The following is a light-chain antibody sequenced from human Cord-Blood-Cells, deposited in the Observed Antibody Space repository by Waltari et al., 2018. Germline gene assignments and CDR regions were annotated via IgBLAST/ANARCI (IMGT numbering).Light chain of an antibody. J-gene: IGKJ1*01. CDR3: QQYYSTPWT. CDR1: QSVLYSSNNKNY. V-gene: IGKV4-1*01. Sequence: DIVMTQSPDYLAVSPGERATINCKSSQSVLYSSNNKNYLAWYQQKPGQPPKLLIYWASTRESGVPDRFSGSGSGTDFTLTISSLQAEDVAVYYCQQYYSTPWTFGQGP. CDR2: WAS.